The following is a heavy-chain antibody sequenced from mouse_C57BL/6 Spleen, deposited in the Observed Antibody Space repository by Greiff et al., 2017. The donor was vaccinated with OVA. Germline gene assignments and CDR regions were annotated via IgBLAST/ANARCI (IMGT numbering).Heavy chain of an antibody. J-gene: IGHJ1*03. D-gene: IGHD2-1*01. CDR2: SRNKANDYTT. Sequence: DVMLVESGGGLVQSGRSLRLSCATSGFTFSDFYMEWVRQAPGKGLEWIAASRNKANDYTTEYSASVKGRFIVSRDTSQSILYLQMNALRAEDTAIYYCARESGIYYGGYFDVWGTGTTVTVSS. CDR1: GFTFSDFY. CDR3: ARESGIYYGGYFDV. V-gene: IGHV7-1*01.